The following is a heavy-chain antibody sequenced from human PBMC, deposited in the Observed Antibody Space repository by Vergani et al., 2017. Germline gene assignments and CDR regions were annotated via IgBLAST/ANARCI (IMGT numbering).Heavy chain of an antibody. CDR3: ARQRAGVVVPTNWFDP. CDR1: GFTFDDYA. V-gene: IGHV3-9*01. CDR2: ISWNSGSV. D-gene: IGHD2-2*01. J-gene: IGHJ5*02. Sequence: EVQLVESGGGLVQPGRSLRLSCAASGFTFDDYAMHWVRQAPGKGLEWVSGISWNSGSVGYADSVKGRFTISRDNAKNSLYLQMNSLRAEDTAVYYCARQRAGVVVPTNWFDPWGQGTLVTVSS.